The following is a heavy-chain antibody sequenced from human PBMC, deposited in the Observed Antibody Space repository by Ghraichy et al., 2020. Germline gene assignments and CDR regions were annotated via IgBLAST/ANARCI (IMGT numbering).Heavy chain of an antibody. CDR1: GFTFSSFW. V-gene: IGHV3-7*03. J-gene: IGHJ4*02. CDR2: INEGGHGE. Sequence: LSLTCAASGFTFSSFWMTWVRQAPGKELEWVANINEGGHGEYYVDSVKGRFTISRDNAKTSLYLQMSSLRAENTAVYYCARVCRCGWACDYWGPGSLVSVSS. D-gene: IGHD6-19*01. CDR3: ARVCRCGWACDY.